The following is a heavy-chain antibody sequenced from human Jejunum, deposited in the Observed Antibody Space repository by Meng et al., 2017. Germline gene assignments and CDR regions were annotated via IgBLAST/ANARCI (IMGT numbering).Heavy chain of an antibody. CDR1: GFTFNNYT. J-gene: IGHJ6*02. CDR3: ARYHYDRSNFYGLDV. V-gene: IGHV3-23*01. CDR2: IGLDRNT. D-gene: IGHD3-22*01. Sequence: GESLKISCAASGFTFNNYTMSWVRQAPGKGLEWVSAIGLDRNTHHSDSVKGRFTISRDHSGSPLYLQMDSLRAEDTAVYYCARYHYDRSNFYGLDVWGQGTTDTVSS.